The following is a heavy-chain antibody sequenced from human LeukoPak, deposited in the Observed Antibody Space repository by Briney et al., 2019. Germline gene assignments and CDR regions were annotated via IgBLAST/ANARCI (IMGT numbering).Heavy chain of an antibody. V-gene: IGHV3-21*01. D-gene: IGHD6-19*01. CDR3: ARNPVAGMSWYFDL. Sequence: GGSLRLSCAASGFTFSSYWMNWVRQAPGRGLEWVSSLSKSSEYVKYVDSVEGRFSMSREDARTPVYLQMHNLRAEDTAVYYCARNPVAGMSWYFDLWGRGTQVTVSS. CDR2: LSKSSEYV. J-gene: IGHJ2*01. CDR1: GFTFSSYW.